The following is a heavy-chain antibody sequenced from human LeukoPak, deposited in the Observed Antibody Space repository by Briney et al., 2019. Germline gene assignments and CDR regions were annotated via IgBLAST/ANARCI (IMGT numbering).Heavy chain of an antibody. J-gene: IGHJ6*03. Sequence: PGGSLRLSCAASGFTFSSYAMSWVRQAPGKGLEWVSAISGSGGSTYYADSVKGRFTISRDNSKNTLYLQMNSLRAEDTAVYSCAKDRGSSSWYVYYYMDVWGKGNTVTVSS. CDR2: ISGSGGST. CDR1: GFTFSSYA. D-gene: IGHD6-13*01. CDR3: AKDRGSSSWYVYYYMDV. V-gene: IGHV3-23*01.